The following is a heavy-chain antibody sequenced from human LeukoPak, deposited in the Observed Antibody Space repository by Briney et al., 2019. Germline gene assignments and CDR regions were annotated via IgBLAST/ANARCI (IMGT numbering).Heavy chain of an antibody. V-gene: IGHV3-7*01. D-gene: IGHD6-13*01. J-gene: IGHJ4*02. CDR2: IKEDGSEK. CDR3: ATLRSSWYLVYYFDY. Sequence: PGGSLRLSCAASGFIFSSNWMSWVRQAPGKGLEWVANIKEDGSEKYYVDSVKGRFTNSRDNAKNSLYLQMNSLRADDTAVYYCATLRSSWYLVYYFDYWGQGTLVTVSS. CDR1: GFIFSSNW.